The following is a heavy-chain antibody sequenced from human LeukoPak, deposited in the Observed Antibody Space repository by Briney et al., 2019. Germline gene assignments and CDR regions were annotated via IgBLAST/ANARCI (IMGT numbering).Heavy chain of an antibody. CDR2: IYPGDSDT. Sequence: GESLKISCKGSGYSFTSYWIGWVRQMPGKGLEWMGIIYPGDSDTRYSPSFQGQVTISADKSISTAYLQWSSLKASDTAMYYCARLGSRYSSSWYYLDFWGQGTLVTVSS. CDR1: GYSFTSYW. J-gene: IGHJ4*02. CDR3: ARLGSRYSSSWYYLDF. V-gene: IGHV5-51*01. D-gene: IGHD6-13*01.